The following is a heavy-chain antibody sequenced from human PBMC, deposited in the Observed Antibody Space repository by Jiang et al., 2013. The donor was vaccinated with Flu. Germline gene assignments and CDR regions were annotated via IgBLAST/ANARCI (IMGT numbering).Heavy chain of an antibody. J-gene: IGHJ4*02. CDR2: IIPIFGTA. D-gene: IGHD3-22*01. CDR1: GGTFSNYA. CDR3: ARGPESSGYYYFY. V-gene: IGHV1-69*01. Sequence: GAEVKKPGSSVKVSCKASGGTFSNYAISWVRQAPGQGLEWMGGIIPIFGTANYAQKFQGRVTITADESTSTAYMELSSLRSEDSAVYFCARGPESSGYYYFYWGQGTLVTVSS.